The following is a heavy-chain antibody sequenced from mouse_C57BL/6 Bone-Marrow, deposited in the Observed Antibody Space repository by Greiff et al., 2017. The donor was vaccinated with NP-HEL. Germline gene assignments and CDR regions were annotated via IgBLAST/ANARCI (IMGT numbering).Heavy chain of an antibody. CDR2: IWRGGST. CDR1: GFSLTSYG. J-gene: IGHJ4*01. V-gene: IGHV2-2*01. Sequence: VQVVESGPGLVQPSQSLSITCTVSGFSLTSYGVHWVRQSPGKGLEWLGVIWRGGSTDYNAAFISRLSISKDNSKSQVFFKMNRLQADDTAKYYSARKGFYAMDYWGQGTSVTVSS. CDR3: ARKGFYAMDY.